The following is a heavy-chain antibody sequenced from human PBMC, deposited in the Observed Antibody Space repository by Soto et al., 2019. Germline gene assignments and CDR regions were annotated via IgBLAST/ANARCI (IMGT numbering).Heavy chain of an antibody. CDR1: GGTFSSYA. D-gene: IGHD5-12*01. Sequence: ASVNVSCKASGGTFSSYAISWVRQAPGQGLEWMGGIIPIFGTANYAQKFQGRVTITADESTSTAYMELSSLRSEDTAVYYCAGWLGGDGYNLFVYWGQGTLVTVSS. CDR2: IIPIFGTA. V-gene: IGHV1-69*13. CDR3: AGWLGGDGYNLFVY. J-gene: IGHJ4*02.